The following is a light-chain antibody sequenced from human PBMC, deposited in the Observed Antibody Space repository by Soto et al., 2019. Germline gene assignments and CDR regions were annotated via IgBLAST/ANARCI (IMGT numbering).Light chain of an antibody. CDR1: QTISSY. CDR2: AAY. CDR3: QQSYNTPQYT. V-gene: IGKV1-39*01. Sequence: DIQMTQSPSSLSASVGDRVTITCRASQTISSYLNWYQQKPGKAPKLLIYAAYSLKSGVPSRFSGCGSGIDFTLTISSLQPEDFAIYYCQQSYNTPQYTFGQGTELEIK. J-gene: IGKJ2*01.